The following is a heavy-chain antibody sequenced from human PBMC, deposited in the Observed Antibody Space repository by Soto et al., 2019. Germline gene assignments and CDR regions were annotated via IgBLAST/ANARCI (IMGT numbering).Heavy chain of an antibody. CDR1: GGTFSSYT. V-gene: IGHV1-69*02. J-gene: IGHJ5*02. CDR3: ARVLVAAPLGWFVP. CDR2: IIPILGIA. Sequence: QVQLVQSGAEVKKPGSSVKVSCKASGGTFSSYTISWVRQAPGQGLEWMGRIIPILGIANYAQKFQGRVTITADKSTSTAYMELSSLRSEDTAVYYCARVLVAAPLGWFVPWGQGTLVTVSS. D-gene: IGHD2-15*01.